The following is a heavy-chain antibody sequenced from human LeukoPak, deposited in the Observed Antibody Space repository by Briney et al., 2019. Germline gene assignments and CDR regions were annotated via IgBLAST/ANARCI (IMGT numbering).Heavy chain of an antibody. J-gene: IGHJ4*02. Sequence: PSETLSLTCAVSGASISSSHWWSWVRQPPRKGLEWIGEIYHGGSTNCNPSLKSRVTISVDTSKNQFSLKLSSVTAADTAVYYCARQSYGSGSSTVDYWGQGTLVTVSS. CDR3: ARQSYGSGSSTVDY. CDR2: IYHGGST. CDR1: GASISSSHW. V-gene: IGHV4-4*02. D-gene: IGHD3-10*01.